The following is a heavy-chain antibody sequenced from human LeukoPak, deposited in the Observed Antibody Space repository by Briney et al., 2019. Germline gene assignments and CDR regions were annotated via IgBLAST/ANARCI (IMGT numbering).Heavy chain of an antibody. CDR3: ATSTAAAGTD. V-gene: IGHV3-7*03. Sequence: GGSLRLSCAASGFTFRNYWMSWVRQVPGTGLEWVANITQDGSDRNYVTSVRGRFTISRDNAQNSLYLQMNSLRAEDTAIYYCATSTAAAGTDWGQGTLVTVSS. CDR1: GFTFRNYW. CDR2: ITQDGSDR. J-gene: IGHJ4*02. D-gene: IGHD6-13*01.